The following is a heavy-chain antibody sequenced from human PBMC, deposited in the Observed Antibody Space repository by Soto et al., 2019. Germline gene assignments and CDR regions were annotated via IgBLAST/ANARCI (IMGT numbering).Heavy chain of an antibody. Sequence: QVQLVESGGGVVQPGRSLRLSCAASRFTFGDYGMHWVRQAPGKGLEWVALISYDGTNNYYADSVMGRFTISRDNSKNTLYLETNSLRAEDTALYYCAKDQHHVFSYGMDVWGQGTTVTVSS. CDR3: AKDQHHVFSYGMDV. D-gene: IGHD3-10*02. CDR1: RFTFGDYG. V-gene: IGHV3-30*18. CDR2: ISYDGTNN. J-gene: IGHJ6*02.